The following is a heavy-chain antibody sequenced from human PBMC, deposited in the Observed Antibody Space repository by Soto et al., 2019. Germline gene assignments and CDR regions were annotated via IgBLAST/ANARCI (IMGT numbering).Heavy chain of an antibody. CDR1: GGSISSYY. J-gene: IGHJ5*02. CDR2: IYYSGST. Sequence: PSETLSLTCTVSGGSISSYYWSWIRQPPGKGLEWIGYIYYSGSTNYNPSLKSRVTISVDTSKNQFSLKLSSVTAADTAVYYCARHDVVVPAAITPFVTDWFDPWGQGTRVTVSS. V-gene: IGHV4-59*08. CDR3: ARHDVVVPAAITPFVTDWFDP. D-gene: IGHD2-2*01.